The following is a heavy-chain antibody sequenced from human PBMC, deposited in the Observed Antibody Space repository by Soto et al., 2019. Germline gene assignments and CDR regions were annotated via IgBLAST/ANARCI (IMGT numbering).Heavy chain of an antibody. J-gene: IGHJ4*02. D-gene: IGHD3-10*01. Sequence: QVQLVESGGGVVRPGTSLRLSCAASGFRFKSFVMHWVRQAPGKGLEWVAFTSYDGNNKDYGDSVKGRFTVFRDNTQNTLHLQMDLLRREATALYYCARWAISGEFDLGGQGTVVPISS. CDR2: TSYDGNNK. CDR3: ARWAISGEFDL. V-gene: IGHV3-30*19. CDR1: GFRFKSFV.